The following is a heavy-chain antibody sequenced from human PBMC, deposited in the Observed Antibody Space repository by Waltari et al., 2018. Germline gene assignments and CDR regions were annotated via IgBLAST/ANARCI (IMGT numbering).Heavy chain of an antibody. J-gene: IGHJ4*02. Sequence: EVQLVESGGGSIQPGGSLRLSCAASGFDFCDNWMHWFGQAPGKGVEWVSRVNREAPITPYADSVKGRFTISGDDAKKTVFLELKALRAEETAVYFCAKGIWGALSSPLGAWGQGTLVTVSS. D-gene: IGHD2-21*01. V-gene: IGHV3-74*03. CDR2: VNREAPIT. CDR3: AKGIWGALSSPLGA. CDR1: GFDFCDNW.